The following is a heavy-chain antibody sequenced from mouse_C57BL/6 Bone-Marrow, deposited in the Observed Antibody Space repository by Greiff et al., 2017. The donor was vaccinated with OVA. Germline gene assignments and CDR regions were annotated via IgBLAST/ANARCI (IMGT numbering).Heavy chain of an antibody. Sequence: EVMLVESEGGLVQPGSSMKLSCTASGFTFSDYYMAWVRQVPEKGLEWVANINYDGSSTYYLDSLKSRFIISRDNAKNILYLQMSSLKSEDTATYYCARGDYYGSSSWGQGTTLTVSS. CDR3: ARGDYYGSSS. D-gene: IGHD1-1*01. CDR1: GFTFSDYY. CDR2: INYDGSST. J-gene: IGHJ2*01. V-gene: IGHV5-16*01.